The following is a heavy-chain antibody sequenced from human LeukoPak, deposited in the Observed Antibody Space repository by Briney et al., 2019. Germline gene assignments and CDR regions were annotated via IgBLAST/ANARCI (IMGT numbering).Heavy chain of an antibody. CDR2: FYSGGST. D-gene: IGHD4-17*01. Sequence: GGSLRLSCAASGFTVSSNYMSWVRQAPGKGLEWVSAFYSGGSTYYADSAKGRFTISRDNSKNTLNLQMNSLRAEDTAVYYCARTVTLSPSMDVWGKGTTVTVSS. V-gene: IGHV3-53*01. CDR1: GFTVSSNY. CDR3: ARTVTLSPSMDV. J-gene: IGHJ6*03.